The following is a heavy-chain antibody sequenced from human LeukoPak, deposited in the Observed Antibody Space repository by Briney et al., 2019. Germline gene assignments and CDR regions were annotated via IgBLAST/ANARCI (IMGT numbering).Heavy chain of an antibody. Sequence: PGGSLRLSCTTSGFPFRNYSMNWVRQAPGRGLQWVSAISASGRTTKYADPVKGRFTISRDNSRNTLYLHIDSLRPDDTALYFCAKDDAGFGEDFDYWGQGTLVIVSS. J-gene: IGHJ4*02. CDR2: ISASGRTT. V-gene: IGHV3-23*01. CDR3: AKDDAGFGEDFDY. CDR1: GFPFRNYS. D-gene: IGHD3-10*01.